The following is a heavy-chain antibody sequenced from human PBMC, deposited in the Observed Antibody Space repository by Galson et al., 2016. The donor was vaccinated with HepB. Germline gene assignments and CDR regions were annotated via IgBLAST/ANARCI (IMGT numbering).Heavy chain of an antibody. D-gene: IGHD4-17*01. Sequence: SLRLSCAASGFTFETYSMNWVRQAPGKGLEWVSYISTSSSTIDYADSVKGRFTISRDNGKSSLYLQINSLRDEDTAVYYCAREDTTAVTPYYYYMDVWGKGTTVTVSS. J-gene: IGHJ6*03. V-gene: IGHV3-48*02. CDR2: ISTSSSTI. CDR3: AREDTTAVTPYYYYMDV. CDR1: GFTFETYS.